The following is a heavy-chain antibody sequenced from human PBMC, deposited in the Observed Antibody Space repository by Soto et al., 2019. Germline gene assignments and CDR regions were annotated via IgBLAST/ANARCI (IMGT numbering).Heavy chain of an antibody. CDR3: ARDFESFPTFWSGSYYYYGMDV. V-gene: IGHV3-7*01. D-gene: IGHD3-3*01. CDR2: IKQDGSEK. J-gene: IGHJ6*02. CDR1: GFTFSSYW. Sequence: QPGGSLRLSCAASGFTFSSYWMSWVRQAPGKGLEWVANIKQDGSEKYYVDSVKGRFTISRDNAKNSLYLQMNSLRAEDTAVYYCARDFESFPTFWSGSYYYYGMDVWGQGTTVTVSS.